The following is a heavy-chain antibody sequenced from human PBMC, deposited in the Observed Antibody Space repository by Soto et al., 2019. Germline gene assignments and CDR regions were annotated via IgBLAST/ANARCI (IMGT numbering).Heavy chain of an antibody. CDR3: ARTRYSSSWYYFDY. CDR2: IWYDGSNK. D-gene: IGHD6-13*01. Sequence: PRGSLRRSCAGSGLTFSSYGMHWVRQAPGKGLEWVAVIWYDGSNKYYADSVKGRFTISRDNSKNTLYLQMNSLRAEDTAVYYCARTRYSSSWYYFDYWGQGTLVTVSS. J-gene: IGHJ4*02. V-gene: IGHV3-33*01. CDR1: GLTFSSYG.